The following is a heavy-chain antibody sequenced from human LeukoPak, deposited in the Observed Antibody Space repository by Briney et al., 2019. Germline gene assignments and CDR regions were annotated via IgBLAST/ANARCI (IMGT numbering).Heavy chain of an antibody. V-gene: IGHV3-30*18. CDR3: AKDRTGYYGSGSYYKRIQH. CDR2: ISYDGSNK. D-gene: IGHD3-10*01. CDR1: GFTFSSYG. J-gene: IGHJ1*01. Sequence: GRSLRLSCAASGFTFSSYGMHWVRQAPGKGLEWVAVISYDGSNKYYADSVKGRFTISRDNSKSTLYLQMNSLRAEDTAVYYCAKDRTGYYGSGSYYKRIQHWGQGTLVTVSS.